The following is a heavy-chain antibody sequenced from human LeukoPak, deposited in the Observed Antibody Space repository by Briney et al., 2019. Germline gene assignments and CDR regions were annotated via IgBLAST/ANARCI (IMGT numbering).Heavy chain of an antibody. CDR2: ISFDGSNK. J-gene: IGHJ4*02. Sequence: GTSLRLSCAVSGFTFSGYTMHGVRQAPGKGLEWVAVISFDGSNKYYGDSVKGRFTISRDNSKNTLYLQMNSLRPDDTAVYYCARDTLWEWGQGTLVTVSS. CDR3: ARDTLWE. V-gene: IGHV3-30-3*01. D-gene: IGHD1-26*01. CDR1: GFTFSGYT.